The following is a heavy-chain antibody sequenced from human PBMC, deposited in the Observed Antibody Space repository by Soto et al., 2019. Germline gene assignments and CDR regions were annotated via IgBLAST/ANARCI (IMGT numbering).Heavy chain of an antibody. V-gene: IGHV4-34*01. CDR1: GGSFSGYY. D-gene: IGHD6-6*01. J-gene: IGHJ5*02. Sequence: SETLSLTCAVYGGSFSGYYWSWIRQPPGKGLEWIGEINHSGSTNYNPSLKIRVTISVDTSNNQFSLKLSSVAAADTAVYYCARDRVYSSSSHWFDPWGQGTLVTVSS. CDR2: INHSGST. CDR3: ARDRVYSSSSHWFDP.